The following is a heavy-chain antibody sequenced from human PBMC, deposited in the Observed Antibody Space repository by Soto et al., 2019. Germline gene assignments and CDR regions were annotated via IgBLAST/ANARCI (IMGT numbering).Heavy chain of an antibody. D-gene: IGHD1-26*01. CDR2: SSNKANSYTT. CDR1: GFTFSAHY. J-gene: IGHJ4*02. V-gene: IGHV3-72*01. Sequence: GGSLRLSFTVSGFTFSAHYMDWVRQAPGRGLEWVGRSSNKANSYTTEYAASVEGRSTISRDDSKNSLFLQMSSLKTEDTAVYFCPRQSPHSWTYFLDYWGRGTLVGVSS. CDR3: PRQSPHSWTYFLDY.